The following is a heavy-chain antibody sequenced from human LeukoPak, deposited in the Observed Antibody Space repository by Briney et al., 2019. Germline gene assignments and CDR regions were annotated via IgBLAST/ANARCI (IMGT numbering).Heavy chain of an antibody. Sequence: PSETLSLTCTVSGGSISSSTYYWGWIRQPPGKGLEWIGSVSYTGNTYYNPSLKSRVTISVDTSKNQFSLKLSSVTAADTAVYYCARATIFGVVTLFDPWGQGTLVTVSS. CDR2: VSYTGNT. D-gene: IGHD3-3*01. CDR3: ARATIFGVVTLFDP. J-gene: IGHJ5*02. V-gene: IGHV4-39*07. CDR1: GGSISSSTYY.